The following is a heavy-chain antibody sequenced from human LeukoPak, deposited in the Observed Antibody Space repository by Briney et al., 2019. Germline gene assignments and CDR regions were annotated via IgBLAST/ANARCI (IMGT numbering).Heavy chain of an antibody. CDR1: GYTFTSYW. J-gene: IGHJ2*01. Sequence: GESLKISCEGSGYTFTSYWIGWVRQMPGKGLEWMGTIYPGDSDTTYSPSFQGQVGISADESINTAYLQWSSLKASGTAMYYCARQGTSSWYFDLWGRGTLVTVSS. V-gene: IGHV5-51*01. CDR3: ARQGTSSWYFDL. D-gene: IGHD2-2*01. CDR2: IYPGDSDT.